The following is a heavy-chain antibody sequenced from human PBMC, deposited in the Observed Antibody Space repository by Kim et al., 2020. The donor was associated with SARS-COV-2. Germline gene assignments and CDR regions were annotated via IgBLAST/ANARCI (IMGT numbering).Heavy chain of an antibody. V-gene: IGHV3-23*01. CDR3: AKMVTEFLWGSVVDF. D-gene: IGHD3-16*01. CDR2: IRGGGAT. CDR1: GFTFSNYA. Sequence: GGSLRLSCAASGFTFSNYAMSWVRQAPGKGLEWVSSIRGGGATFYADFVKGRFTISRDNSKNTLFLHMSSLRAEDTALYYCAKMVTEFLWGSVVDFWGQGTLVTVSS. J-gene: IGHJ4*02.